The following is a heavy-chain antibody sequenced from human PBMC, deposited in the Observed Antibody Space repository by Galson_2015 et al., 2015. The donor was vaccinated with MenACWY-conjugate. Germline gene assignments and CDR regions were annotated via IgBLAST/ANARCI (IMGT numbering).Heavy chain of an antibody. V-gene: IGHV3-48*04. CDR1: GFTFSIFS. D-gene: IGHD5-12*01. CDR2: VSSSGSTI. Sequence: SLRLSCAASGFTFSIFSMNWVRQAPGKGLEWVSYVSSSGSTIYYADSMRGRFTISRDNAKNSLYLQLNSLRAEDTAVYYCARAEGYSGQLDYWGQGTLVTVSP. CDR3: ARAEGYSGQLDY. J-gene: IGHJ4*02.